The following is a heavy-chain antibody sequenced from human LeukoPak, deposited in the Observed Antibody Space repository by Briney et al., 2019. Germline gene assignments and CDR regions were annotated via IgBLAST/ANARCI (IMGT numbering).Heavy chain of an antibody. CDR3: ARDISQLPQRGGWFDP. J-gene: IGHJ5*02. CDR2: IYTSGST. Sequence: PSETLSLTCTVSGGSISSYYWSWIRQPAGKGLEWIGRIYTSGSTNYNPSLKSRVTMSVDTSKNQFSLKLSSVTAADTAVYYCARDISQLPQRGGWFDPWGQGTLVTVSS. V-gene: IGHV4-4*07. CDR1: GGSISSYY. D-gene: IGHD2-2*01.